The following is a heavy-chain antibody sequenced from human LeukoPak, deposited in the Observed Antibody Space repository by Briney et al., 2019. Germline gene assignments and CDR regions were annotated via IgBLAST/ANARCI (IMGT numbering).Heavy chain of an antibody. Sequence: GGSLRLSCVASGFAFSTYTMNWVRQAPGKGLEWVSGIYGSGHGDTFYTDSVKGRFTISRDDSKSTLYLQMNSLRVEDSALYYCAKDFHPDCKWDVDHWGQGTLVTVSS. D-gene: IGHD1-26*01. CDR1: GFAFSTYT. J-gene: IGHJ4*02. CDR2: IYGSGHGDT. CDR3: AKDFHPDCKWDVDH. V-gene: IGHV3-23*01.